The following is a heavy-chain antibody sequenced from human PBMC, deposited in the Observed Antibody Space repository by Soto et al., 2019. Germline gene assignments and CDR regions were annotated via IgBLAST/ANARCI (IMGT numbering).Heavy chain of an antibody. D-gene: IGHD1-26*01. CDR2: INPSGGST. CDR3: ASGSYRAGNY. CDR1: GYTFTSYY. Sequence: QVQLVQSGAEVKKPGASVKVSCKASGYTFTSYYMHWVRQAPGPGLEWMGIINPSGGSTSYAQKFRGRVTMPRDTSASTVSMALSSLRSEDTAVYYCASGSYRAGNYWGQGTLVTVSP. V-gene: IGHV1-46*03. J-gene: IGHJ4*02.